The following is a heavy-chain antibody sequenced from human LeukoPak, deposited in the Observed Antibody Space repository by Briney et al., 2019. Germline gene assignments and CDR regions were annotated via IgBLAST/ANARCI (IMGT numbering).Heavy chain of an antibody. V-gene: IGHV4-34*01. CDR1: GGSFSGYY. J-gene: IGHJ5*02. Sequence: SETLSLTCAVYGGSFSGYYWSWIRQPPGKGLEWIGEINHSGSTNYNPSLKSRVTISVDTSKNQFSLKLSSVTAADTAVYYCARTPPPFWSGYKYNWFDPWGQGTLVTVSS. CDR3: ARTPPPFWSGYKYNWFDP. CDR2: INHSGST. D-gene: IGHD3-3*01.